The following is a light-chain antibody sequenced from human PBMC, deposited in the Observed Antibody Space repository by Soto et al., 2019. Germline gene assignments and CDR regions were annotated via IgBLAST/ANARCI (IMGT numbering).Light chain of an antibody. Sequence: DIPMTQSPSTLSASVGDRVTITCRASQSISSWLAWYQQKPGKSPKSLIYTASSLESGVPSRFSGSGSGTEFTLTISSLQPDDFAPYYCQQYNSYPWTFGQGTKVEIK. CDR2: TAS. J-gene: IGKJ1*01. CDR1: QSISSW. V-gene: IGKV1-5*03. CDR3: QQYNSYPWT.